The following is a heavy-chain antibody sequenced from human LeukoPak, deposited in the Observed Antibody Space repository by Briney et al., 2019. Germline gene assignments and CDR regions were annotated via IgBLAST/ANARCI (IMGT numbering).Heavy chain of an antibody. D-gene: IGHD6-19*01. CDR2: IYYSGST. V-gene: IGHV4-31*03. J-gene: IGHJ4*02. CDR1: AGSISSGGYY. Sequence: SSETLSLTCTVSAGSISSGGYYWSWIRQHPGKGLGWVGYIYYSGSTYYNPSLKRRFTISVDTSKNQFFLKLSSVTAADTAVYYCARLGRYSSPFDYWGQGTLVTVSS. CDR3: ARLGRYSSPFDY.